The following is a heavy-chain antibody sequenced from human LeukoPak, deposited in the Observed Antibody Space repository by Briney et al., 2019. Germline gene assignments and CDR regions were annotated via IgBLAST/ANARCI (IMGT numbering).Heavy chain of an antibody. D-gene: IGHD7-27*01. CDR2: INPKSGDT. V-gene: IGHV1-2*02. J-gene: IGHJ4*02. Sequence: GASVKVSCKASGYTFSDYYMHWRRQAPGQRLEWLGWINPKSGDTNFAQNFQGRVTMTRDTSISTAYMELSSLTSDDRAVYYCARGPNTGAFDAWGQGTLVTVSS. CDR3: ARGPNTGAFDA. CDR1: GYTFSDYY.